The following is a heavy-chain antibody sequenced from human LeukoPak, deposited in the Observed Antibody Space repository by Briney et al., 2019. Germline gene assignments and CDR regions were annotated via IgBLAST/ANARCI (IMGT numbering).Heavy chain of an antibody. D-gene: IGHD1-26*01. CDR3: ARGPRYSGSYRRPYYFDY. CDR1: GGAISSYY. Sequence: SETLSLTCTVSGGAISSYYWSWIRQPPGKGLEWIGYIYYSGSTNYNPSLKSRVTISVDTSKNQFSLKLSSVTAADTAVYYCARGPRYSGSYRRPYYFDYWGQGTLVTVSS. V-gene: IGHV4-59*01. J-gene: IGHJ4*02. CDR2: IYYSGST.